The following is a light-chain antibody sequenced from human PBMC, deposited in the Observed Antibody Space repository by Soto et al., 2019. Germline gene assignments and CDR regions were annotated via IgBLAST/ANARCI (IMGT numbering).Light chain of an antibody. CDR3: QQYNNWPT. Sequence: EVVMTQSPATLSVSPGESATLSCRASQSISSSKLAWYQQNPGQAPRLLLFGVSNRATGIPARFSGSGSGTEFTLTISSLQSEDFAVYYCQQYNNWPTFGQGTKVDIK. CDR1: QSISSS. CDR2: GVS. V-gene: IGKV3-15*01. J-gene: IGKJ1*01.